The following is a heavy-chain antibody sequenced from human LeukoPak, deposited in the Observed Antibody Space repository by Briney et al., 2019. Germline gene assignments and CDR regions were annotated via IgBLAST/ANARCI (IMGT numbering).Heavy chain of an antibody. CDR2: VDPEDGET. CDR1: GYTFTDYY. D-gene: IGHD3-3*01. J-gene: IGHJ6*02. V-gene: IGHV1-69-2*01. Sequence: ASVKISCKVSGYTFTDYYMHWVQQAPGKGLEWMGLVDPEDGETIYAEKFQGRVTITADTSTDTAYMELSSLRSEDTAVYYCATVPPYYDFWSGLVYGMDVWGQGTTVTVSS. CDR3: ATVPPYYDFWSGLVYGMDV.